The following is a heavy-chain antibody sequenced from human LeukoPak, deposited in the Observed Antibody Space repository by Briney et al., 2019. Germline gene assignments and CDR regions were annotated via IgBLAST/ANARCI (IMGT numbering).Heavy chain of an antibody. J-gene: IGHJ6*03. D-gene: IGHD6-13*01. CDR3: ATTLYSSSGLAAYYYYYYRDD. Sequence: GGSMRLSCAASGFTFSSYEMNWVRQAPGKGLGWVSYISSSGSTIYYADSVKGRFTISRDNAKNSLYLQMNSLRAEDTAVYYCATTLYSSSGLAAYYYYYYRDDWGKGTTVTVSS. CDR2: ISSSGSTI. CDR1: GFTFSSYE. V-gene: IGHV3-48*03.